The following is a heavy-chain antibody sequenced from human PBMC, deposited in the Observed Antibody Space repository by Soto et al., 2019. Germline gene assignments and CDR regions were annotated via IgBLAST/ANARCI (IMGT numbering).Heavy chain of an antibody. CDR2: ISSSGSTI. CDR1: GFTFSDYY. V-gene: IGHV3-11*01. D-gene: IGHD2-2*01. J-gene: IGHJ4*02. CDR3: ASGPSRRCLDS. Sequence: GGSLRLSCAASGFTFSDYYMSWIRQAPGKGLEWVSYISSSGSTIYYADYVKGRFTISRDNAKNSLYLQMNSLRAEDTDEYYWASGPSRRCLDSWGQGTLVTVSS.